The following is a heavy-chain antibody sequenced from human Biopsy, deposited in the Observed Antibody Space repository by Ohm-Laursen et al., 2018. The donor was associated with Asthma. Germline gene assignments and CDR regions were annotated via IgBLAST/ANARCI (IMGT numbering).Heavy chain of an antibody. J-gene: IGHJ1*01. Sequence: SLRLSCAASGFKFDEYTMHWVRQAPGKGLEWVSGISWNSATIGYADSVEGRFTISRDNAKNLLLLQMNSLRAEDTAVYYCARTFHFWSPYHAEHYQLWGQGTLVTVSS. CDR1: GFKFDEYT. CDR2: ISWNSATI. V-gene: IGHV3-9*01. CDR3: ARTFHFWSPYHAEHYQL. D-gene: IGHD3-3*01.